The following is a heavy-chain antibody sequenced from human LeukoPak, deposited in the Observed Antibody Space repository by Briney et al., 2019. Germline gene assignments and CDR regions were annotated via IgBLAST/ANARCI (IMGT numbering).Heavy chain of an antibody. CDR2: ISSSGSTI. Sequence: GGSLRLPCAASGFTFSSYEMNWVRQAPGKGLEWVSYISSSGSTIYYADSVKGRFTISRDNAKNSLYLQMNSLRAEDTAVYYCARDGWIQLWTHYYYYGMDVWGKGTTVTVSS. CDR3: ARDGWIQLWTHYYYYGMDV. CDR1: GFTFSSYE. J-gene: IGHJ6*04. V-gene: IGHV3-48*03. D-gene: IGHD5-18*01.